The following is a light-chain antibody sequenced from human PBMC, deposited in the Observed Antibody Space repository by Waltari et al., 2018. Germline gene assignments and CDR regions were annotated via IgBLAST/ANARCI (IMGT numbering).Light chain of an antibody. V-gene: IGKV3-11*01. CDR1: QSVSSY. CDR2: DAS. J-gene: IGKJ3*01. CDR3: QQRSNWPT. Sequence: EIVLTQSPATLSLSPGERATLFCRASQSVSSYLAWYQQKPGQAPRLLIYDASNRATGIPARFSGSGSGTDCTLTISSLEPEDFAVYYCQQRSNWPTFGPGTKVDIK.